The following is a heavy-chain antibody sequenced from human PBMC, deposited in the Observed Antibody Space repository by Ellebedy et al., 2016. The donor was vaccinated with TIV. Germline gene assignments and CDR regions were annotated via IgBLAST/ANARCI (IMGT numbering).Heavy chain of an antibody. V-gene: IGHV1-69*13. CDR3: ARDRLPHYDSSGFFVPFDI. CDR1: GGTFSSFA. D-gene: IGHD3-22*01. Sequence: SVKVSCXASGGTFSSFAICWLRQAPGQGLEWMGGIVPIFGAAHYAQTFQGRVTITADESTSTVYMQLSSLRSEDTAVYYCARDRLPHYDSSGFFVPFDIWGQGTVVTVSS. CDR2: IVPIFGAA. J-gene: IGHJ3*02.